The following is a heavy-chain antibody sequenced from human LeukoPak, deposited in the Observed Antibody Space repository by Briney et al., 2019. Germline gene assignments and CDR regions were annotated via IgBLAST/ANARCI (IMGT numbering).Heavy chain of an antibody. CDR3: ASDCGGDCYNCDY. V-gene: IGHV4-38-2*01. Sequence: SETLSLTCAVSGYSISSGYYWGWIRQPPGKGQEWSGSIYHSGSTYYNPSLKSRVTISVDTSKNQFPLKLSSVTAADTAVYYCASDCGGDCYNCDYWGQGTLVTVSS. D-gene: IGHD2-21*02. CDR1: GYSISSGYY. CDR2: IYHSGST. J-gene: IGHJ4*02.